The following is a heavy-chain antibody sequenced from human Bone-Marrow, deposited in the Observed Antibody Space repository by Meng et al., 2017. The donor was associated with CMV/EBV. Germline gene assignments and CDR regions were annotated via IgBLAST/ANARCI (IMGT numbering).Heavy chain of an antibody. CDR2: INPNSGGT. V-gene: IGHV1-2*02. CDR1: GFTFSSYA. J-gene: IGHJ5*02. D-gene: IGHD1-7*01. CDR3: ARQNYAFDP. Sequence: GESLKISCAASGFTFSSYAMHWVRQAPGQGLEWMGWINPNSGGTNYAQKFQGRVTMTMDTYTTIAYMELVRLTSDDTAVYYWARQNYAFDPWGQGTLVTVSS.